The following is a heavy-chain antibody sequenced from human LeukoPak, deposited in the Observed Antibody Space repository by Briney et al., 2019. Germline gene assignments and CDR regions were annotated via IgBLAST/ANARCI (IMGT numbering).Heavy chain of an antibody. Sequence: GASVKVSCKASGYTFTGYYVHWVRQAPGQGLEWMGWINPNSGATNYAQKSQGRVTMTRDTSISTAYMELSRLTSDDTAVYYCARDMTIIVPVHYRNWFDPWGQGTQVTVSS. V-gene: IGHV1-2*02. CDR1: GYTFTGYY. CDR2: INPNSGAT. J-gene: IGHJ5*02. D-gene: IGHD3-22*01. CDR3: ARDMTIIVPVHYRNWFDP.